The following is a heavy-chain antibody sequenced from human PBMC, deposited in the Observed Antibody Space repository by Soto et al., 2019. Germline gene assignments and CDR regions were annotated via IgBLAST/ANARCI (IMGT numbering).Heavy chain of an antibody. CDR1: GYTFTSYG. Sequence: QVQLVQSGAEVKKPGASVKASCKASGYTFTSYGITWVRQAPGQGLEWMGWISTYNGNTNYEQKLQGRVTMTTDTSTRTAYMEMRSLRSDDTAVYYCARSLGYSSSDWFDPWGQGTLVTVSS. V-gene: IGHV1-18*01. J-gene: IGHJ5*02. CDR3: ARSLGYSSSDWFDP. D-gene: IGHD6-6*01. CDR2: ISTYNGNT.